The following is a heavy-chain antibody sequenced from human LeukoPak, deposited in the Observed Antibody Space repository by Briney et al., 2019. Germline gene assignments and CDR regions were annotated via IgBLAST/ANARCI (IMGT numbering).Heavy chain of an antibody. CDR3: ARSFCTSVSCPKGHYYYVMDV. CDR2: ISTGGDNT. D-gene: IGHD2-8*02. CDR1: GFTFSRYA. J-gene: IGHJ6*02. Sequence: GGSLRLSCAASGFTFSRYAMNWVRQALEKGLEWVSYISTGGDNTFYADSLKGRFTVSRDNAKNSLFLQMDSLRAEDTAVYYCARSFCTSVSCPKGHYYYVMDVWGQGTTVTVSS. V-gene: IGHV3-21*01.